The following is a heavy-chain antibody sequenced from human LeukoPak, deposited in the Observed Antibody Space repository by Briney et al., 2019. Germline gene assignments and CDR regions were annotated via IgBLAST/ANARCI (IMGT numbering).Heavy chain of an antibody. D-gene: IGHD4-17*01. CDR1: GYTFTSYG. V-gene: IGHV1-18*01. CDR3: VRDLGDYGDENWFDP. Sequence: GASVKVSCKASGYTFTSYGISWVRQAPGQGLEWMGWISAYNGNTNYAQKLQGRVTMTTDTSTSTAYMELRSLRSDDTAVYYCVRDLGDYGDENWFDPWGQGTLVTVSS. J-gene: IGHJ5*02. CDR2: ISAYNGNT.